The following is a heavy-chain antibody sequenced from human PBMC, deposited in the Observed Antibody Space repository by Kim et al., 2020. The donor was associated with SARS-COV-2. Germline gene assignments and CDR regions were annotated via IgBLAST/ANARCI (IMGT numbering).Heavy chain of an antibody. CDR3: ARGGIAVAGGDY. CDR2: INHSGST. Sequence: SETLSLTCAVYGGSFSGYYWSWIRQPPGKGREWIGEINHSGSTNYNPSLKSRVTISVDTSKNQFSLKLSSVTAADTAVYYCARGGIAVAGGDYWGQGTLATVSS. J-gene: IGHJ4*02. V-gene: IGHV4-34*01. D-gene: IGHD6-19*01. CDR1: GGSFSGYY.